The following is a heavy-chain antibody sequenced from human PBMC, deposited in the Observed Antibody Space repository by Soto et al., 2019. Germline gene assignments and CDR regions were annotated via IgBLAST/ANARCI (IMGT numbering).Heavy chain of an antibody. Sequence: GGSLRLSCAASVFTFSSYGMHWVRQAPGKGLEWVAVISYDGSNKYYADSVKGRFTISRDNSKNTLYLQMNSLRAEDTAVYYCAKAPDTYDFWSGSPGYWGQGTLVTVSS. CDR3: AKAPDTYDFWSGSPGY. V-gene: IGHV3-30*18. D-gene: IGHD3-3*01. J-gene: IGHJ4*02. CDR1: VFTFSSYG. CDR2: ISYDGSNK.